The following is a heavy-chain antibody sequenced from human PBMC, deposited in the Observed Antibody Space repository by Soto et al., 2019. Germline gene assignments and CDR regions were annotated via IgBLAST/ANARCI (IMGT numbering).Heavy chain of an antibody. CDR2: INPKSGGT. V-gene: IGHV1-2*04. J-gene: IGHJ6*02. CDR1: GGTFSSYA. Sequence: ASVKVSCKASGGTFSSYAISWVRQAPGQRLEWLGRINPKSGGTSTAQKFQGWVTMTTDTSISTASMELTRLTSDDTAIYYCARGDSTDCSNGVCSFFYNHDMDVWGQGTTVNLSS. D-gene: IGHD2-8*01. CDR3: ARGDSTDCSNGVCSFFYNHDMDV.